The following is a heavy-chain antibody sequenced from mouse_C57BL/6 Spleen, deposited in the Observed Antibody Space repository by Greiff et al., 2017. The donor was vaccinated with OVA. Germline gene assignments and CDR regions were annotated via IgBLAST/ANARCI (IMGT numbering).Heavy chain of an antibody. V-gene: IGHV1-20*01. CDR3: ARYDDDGYYFDY. CDR2: INTYHGDT. D-gene: IGHD2-3*01. CDR1: GYSFTGYF. Sequence: EVQGVESGPELVKPGDSVKISCKASGYSFTGYFMNWVLQSHGKSLEWIGRINTYHGDTFYNQKFKGKATLTVDKSSSTAHMERRSLTSEDSAVYYCARYDDDGYYFDYWGQGTTLTVSS. J-gene: IGHJ2*01.